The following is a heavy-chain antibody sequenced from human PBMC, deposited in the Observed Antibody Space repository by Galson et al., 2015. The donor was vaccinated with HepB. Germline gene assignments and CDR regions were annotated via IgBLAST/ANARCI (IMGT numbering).Heavy chain of an antibody. Sequence: SLRLSCAASGFTFSGSAMHWVRQASGKGLEWVGRIRSKANSYATAYAASVKGRFTISRDDSKNTAYLQMNSLKTEDTAVYYCTTHGGYDFFYYYGMDVWGQGTTVTVSS. CDR2: IRSKANSYAT. V-gene: IGHV3-73*01. CDR1: GFTFSGSA. J-gene: IGHJ6*02. D-gene: IGHD3-3*01. CDR3: TTHGGYDFFYYYGMDV.